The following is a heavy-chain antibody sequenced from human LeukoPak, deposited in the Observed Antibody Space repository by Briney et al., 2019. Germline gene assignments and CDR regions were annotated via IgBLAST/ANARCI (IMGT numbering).Heavy chain of an antibody. Sequence: GASVKVSCKASGGTFSSYAISWVRQAPGQGLEWMGGIIPIFGTANYAQKFQGRVTITADESTSTAYMELSSLRSEDTAVYYCARVRFLEPPDFYYYYMDVWGKGTTVTVSS. J-gene: IGHJ6*03. CDR3: ARVRFLEPPDFYYYYMDV. V-gene: IGHV1-69*13. D-gene: IGHD3-3*01. CDR2: IIPIFGTA. CDR1: GGTFSSYA.